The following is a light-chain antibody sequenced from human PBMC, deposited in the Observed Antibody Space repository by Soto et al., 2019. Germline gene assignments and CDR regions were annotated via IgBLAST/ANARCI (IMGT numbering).Light chain of an antibody. CDR1: QSISTF. J-gene: IGKJ2*01. CDR2: GAS. Sequence: DIQMTQSPSSLSASVGDRVTITCRASQSISTFLNWYQQKPRKAPELLIYGASSLQSGVPSRFSGRGSGTDFTLTISSLQPEDFATYYCQQCYSIPFTFGQGTNLEIK. V-gene: IGKV1-39*01. CDR3: QQCYSIPFT.